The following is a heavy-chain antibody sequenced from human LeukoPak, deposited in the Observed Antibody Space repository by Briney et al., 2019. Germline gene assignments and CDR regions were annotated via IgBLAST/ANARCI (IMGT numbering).Heavy chain of an antibody. CDR2: ISGSGGST. Sequence: GGSLRLSCVSSGFSFSNYAMGWARQAPGKGLEWVSSISGSGGSTHYADSVKGRFTISRDKTKNTLYLQMNSLRAEDTAVYYCAKSAYYDASGYYREYYFDYWGQGTLVTVSS. V-gene: IGHV3-23*01. CDR1: GFSFSNYA. CDR3: AKSAYYDASGYYREYYFDY. J-gene: IGHJ4*02. D-gene: IGHD3-22*01.